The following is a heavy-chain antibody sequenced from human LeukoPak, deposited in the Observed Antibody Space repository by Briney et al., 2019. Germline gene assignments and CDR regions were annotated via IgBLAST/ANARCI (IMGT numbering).Heavy chain of an antibody. CDR2: INPNSGGQ. D-gene: IGHD5-24*01. CDR1: GYTFTSYD. V-gene: IGHV1-2*02. CDR3: AREANPPGMATTANWFDP. Sequence: GASVKVSCKASGYTFTSYDINWVRQATGQGLEGMGWINPNSGGQNYAQKFQGRVTMTRDTSISTAYMELSRLRSDDTAVYYCAREANPPGMATTANWFDPWGQGTLVTVSS. J-gene: IGHJ5*02.